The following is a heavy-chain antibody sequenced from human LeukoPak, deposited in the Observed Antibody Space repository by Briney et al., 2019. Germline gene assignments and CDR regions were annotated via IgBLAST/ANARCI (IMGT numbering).Heavy chain of an antibody. D-gene: IGHD3-22*01. CDR3: AKKRVRITMIVVVIPDSYYFDY. V-gene: IGHV1-69*13. Sequence: SVKVSCKASGGTFSSYAISWVRQAPGQGLEWMGGIIPIFGTANYAQKFQGRVTITADESTSTAYMELSSQRSEDTAVYYCAKKRVRITMIVVVIPDSYYFDYWGQGTLVTVSS. CDR2: IIPIFGTA. CDR1: GGTFSSYA. J-gene: IGHJ4*02.